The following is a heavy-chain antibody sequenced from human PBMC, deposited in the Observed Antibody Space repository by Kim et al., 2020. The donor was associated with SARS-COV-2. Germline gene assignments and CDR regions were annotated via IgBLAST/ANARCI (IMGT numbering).Heavy chain of an antibody. CDR1: GFTFSSYG. D-gene: IGHD6-19*01. CDR3: AKEGGWKHNSRPYFDY. J-gene: IGHJ4*02. CDR2: ISYDGSNK. Sequence: GGSLRLSCAASGFTFSSYGMHWVRQAPGKGLEWVAVISYDGSNKYYADSVKGRFTISRDNSKNTLYLQMNSLRAEDTAVYYCAKEGGWKHNSRPYFDYWGQGTLVTVSS. V-gene: IGHV3-30*18.